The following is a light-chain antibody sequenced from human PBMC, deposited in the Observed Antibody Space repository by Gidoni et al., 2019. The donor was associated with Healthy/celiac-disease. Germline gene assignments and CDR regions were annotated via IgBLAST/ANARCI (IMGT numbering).Light chain of an antibody. Sequence: QSVFTQPPSVSAAPGQKVTLSCSGSSSNIGNNYVSWYQQLPGTAPKLLIYDNTKRPSGIPDRFSGSKSGTSATLGITGLQTGDEADYYCGTWDSSLSAVVFGGGTKLTVL. CDR2: DNT. J-gene: IGLJ2*01. V-gene: IGLV1-51*01. CDR3: GTWDSSLSAVV. CDR1: SSNIGNNY.